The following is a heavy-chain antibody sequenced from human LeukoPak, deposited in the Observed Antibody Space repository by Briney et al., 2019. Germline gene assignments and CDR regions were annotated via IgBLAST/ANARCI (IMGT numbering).Heavy chain of an antibody. CDR2: INHSGST. CDR1: GGSFSGYY. Sequence: SETLSLTCAVYGGSFSGYYWSWIRQPPGKGLEWIGEINHSGSTNYNPSLKSRVTISVDTSKNQFSLKLSSMTAADTAVYYCARRPIVGATAVFGYWGQGTLVTVSS. J-gene: IGHJ4*02. V-gene: IGHV4-34*01. CDR3: ARRPIVGATAVFGY. D-gene: IGHD1-26*01.